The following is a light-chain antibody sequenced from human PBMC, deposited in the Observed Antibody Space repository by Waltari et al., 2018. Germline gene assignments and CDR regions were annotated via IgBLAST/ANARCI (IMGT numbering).Light chain of an antibody. J-gene: IGKJ1*01. V-gene: IGKV1-39*01. CDR1: QSISTF. CDR2: AAS. Sequence: DIQMTQSPSSLSASVGDRVTITCRASQSISTFLNWYQQRPGKGTELLIYAASSLQSGVPSGFSGSGSGTDFTLTISSLQPEDFATYYCQQSHSPPQTFGQGTKVEIK. CDR3: QQSHSPPQT.